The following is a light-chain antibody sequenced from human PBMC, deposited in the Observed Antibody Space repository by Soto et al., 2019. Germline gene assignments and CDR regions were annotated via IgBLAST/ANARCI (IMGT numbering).Light chain of an antibody. CDR2: AAS. Sequence: DIQMTQSPSSVSALVGDRFTISFRLSQGISNWLAWYQQRPGKAPKLLISAASALQSGVPSRFSGSESGTDFTLTISSLQPEDSATYYCQQASSFPLTFGGGTKVDI. V-gene: IGKV1-12*01. CDR3: QQASSFPLT. CDR1: QGISNW. J-gene: IGKJ4*01.